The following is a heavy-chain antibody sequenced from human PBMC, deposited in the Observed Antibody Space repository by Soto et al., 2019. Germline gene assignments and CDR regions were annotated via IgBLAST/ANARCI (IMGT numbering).Heavy chain of an antibody. CDR2: IDSSGEK. J-gene: IGHJ5*02. D-gene: IGHD6-19*01. V-gene: IGHV2-26*01. CDR3: ARRHLAVAVSPWFDP. CDR1: GLSITDSEMG. Sequence: QVTLKESGPVLVKPTETLTLRCTVSGLSITDSEMGVSWIRQPPGQPLEWLAHIDSSGEKSYRTFLKSRLAISKDTSKSQIVLTMTNMDQADTATYYCARRHLAVAVSPWFDPWGQGIPVTVSS.